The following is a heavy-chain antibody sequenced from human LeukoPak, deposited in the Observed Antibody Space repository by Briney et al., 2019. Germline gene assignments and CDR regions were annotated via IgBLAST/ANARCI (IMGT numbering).Heavy chain of an antibody. V-gene: IGHV3-7*02. J-gene: IGHJ4*02. Sequence: SGGSLRLSCATSGFTFGTYWMSWVRQAPGKGLEWVANIDQDGRVQYYVDSVKGRFTISRDNAKNSLYLQMNSLRAEDTAVYYCARGKYSSGWFDYWGQGTLVTVSS. D-gene: IGHD6-19*01. CDR1: GFTFGTYW. CDR3: ARGKYSSGWFDY. CDR2: IDQDGRVQ.